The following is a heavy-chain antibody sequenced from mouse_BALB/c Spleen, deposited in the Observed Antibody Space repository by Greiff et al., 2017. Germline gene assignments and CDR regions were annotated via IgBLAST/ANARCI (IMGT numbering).Heavy chain of an antibody. D-gene: IGHD3-1*01. V-gene: IGHV14-3*02. CDR1: GFNIKDTY. Sequence: VQLHQSGAELVKPGASVKLSCTASGFNIKDTYMHWVKQRPEQGLEWIGRIDPANGNTKYDPKFQGKATITADTSSNTAYLQLSSLTSEDTAVYYCASTARVTHYAMDYWGQGTSVTVSS. J-gene: IGHJ4*01. CDR2: IDPANGNT. CDR3: ASTARVTHYAMDY.